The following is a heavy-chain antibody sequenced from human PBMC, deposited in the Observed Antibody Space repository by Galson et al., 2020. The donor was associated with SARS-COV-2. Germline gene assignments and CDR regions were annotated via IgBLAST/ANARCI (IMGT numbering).Heavy chain of an antibody. CDR3: ARPHQRFRYNWNDMDFHAVDI. Sequence: SETLSLTCTVSGGSISTDSYYWGWLRQPPGKGLEWIGSIFYSGTTYYNPSLNSRVTISVDRSKNQFSLKLSSVTAADAAVYYCARPHQRFRYNWNDMDFHAVDIWGQGTVVTVSS. J-gene: IGHJ3*02. CDR1: GGSISTDSYY. D-gene: IGHD1-20*01. V-gene: IGHV4-39*01. CDR2: IFYSGTT.